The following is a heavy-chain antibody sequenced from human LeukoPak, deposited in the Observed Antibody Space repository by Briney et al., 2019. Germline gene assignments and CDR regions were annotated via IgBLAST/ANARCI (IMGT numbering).Heavy chain of an antibody. CDR2: IYYSGST. J-gene: IGHJ4*02. Sequence: SETLSLTCTVSGVSISSYYWSWIRQPPGKGLEWIGYIYYSGSTNYNPSLKSRVTISVDTSKNQFSLKLSSVTAADTAVYYCARDLSGWAYFDYWGQGTLVTVSS. CDR3: ARDLSGWAYFDY. D-gene: IGHD6-19*01. CDR1: GVSISSYY. V-gene: IGHV4-59*01.